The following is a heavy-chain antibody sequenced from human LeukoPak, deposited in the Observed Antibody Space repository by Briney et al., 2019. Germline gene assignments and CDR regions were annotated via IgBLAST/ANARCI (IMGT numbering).Heavy chain of an antibody. CDR1: GGSISSGGYY. CDR2: IYYSGST. V-gene: IGHV4-31*03. Sequence: PSETLSLTCTVSGGSISSGGYYWSWIRQHPGKGLEWIGYIYYSGSTYYNPSLKSRVTISVDTSKNQFSLKLSSVTAADTAVYYCARDRGVTIFGVLGYWGQGALVIVSS. D-gene: IGHD3-3*01. CDR3: ARDRGVTIFGVLGY. J-gene: IGHJ4*02.